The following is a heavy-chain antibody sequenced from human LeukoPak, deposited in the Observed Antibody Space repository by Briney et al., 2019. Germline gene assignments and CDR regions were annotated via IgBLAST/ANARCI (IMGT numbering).Heavy chain of an antibody. CDR1: GFTFSSYG. J-gene: IGHJ4*02. CDR3: ARALYDSSGYYTDY. Sequence: GGSLRLSCAASGFTFSSYGMHWVRQAPGKGLEWVAFIRYDGSNKYYADSVKGRFTISRDNSKNTLYLQMNSLRAEDTAVYYCARALYDSSGYYTDYWGQGTLVTVSS. V-gene: IGHV3-30*02. D-gene: IGHD3-22*01. CDR2: IRYDGSNK.